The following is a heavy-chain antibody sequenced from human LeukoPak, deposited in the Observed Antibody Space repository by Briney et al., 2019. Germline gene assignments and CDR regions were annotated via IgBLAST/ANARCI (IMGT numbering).Heavy chain of an antibody. J-gene: IGHJ6*03. Sequence: GGSLRLSCAASGFTFSRYSMNWVRQSPGKGLEWVSFISSASSLIYYADSVQDRFIISRDNAKNSLFLQMSTLRAEDTAVYYCARGRGYYDFWSGYYEVPYMDVWGKGTTVTVSS. CDR2: ISSASSLI. V-gene: IGHV3-48*01. CDR1: GFTFSRYS. CDR3: ARGRGYYDFWSGYYEVPYMDV. D-gene: IGHD3-3*01.